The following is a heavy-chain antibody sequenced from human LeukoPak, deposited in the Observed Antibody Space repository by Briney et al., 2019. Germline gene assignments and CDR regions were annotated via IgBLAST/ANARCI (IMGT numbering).Heavy chain of an antibody. D-gene: IGHD5-12*01. J-gene: IGHJ6*02. CDR1: GGSISSYY. V-gene: IGHV4-59*01. CDR2: IYYSGST. CDR3: ARSGLESRYYFGMDV. Sequence: SETLSLTCTVAGGSISSYYWSWIRQPPGGGLEWIGYIYYSGSTNYNPSLKRRVTISLDTSKSQFSLKLRSVTAADTAVYYCARSGLESRYYFGMDVWGQGTTVTVSS.